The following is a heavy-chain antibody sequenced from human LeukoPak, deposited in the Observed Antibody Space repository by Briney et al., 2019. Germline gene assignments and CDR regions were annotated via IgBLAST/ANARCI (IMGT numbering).Heavy chain of an antibody. J-gene: IGHJ5*02. Sequence: GRSLRLSCAASGFTFSSYGMHWVRQAPGKGLEWVAVIWYDGSNKYYADSVKGRFTISRDNSKNTLYLQMNSLTTEDTAVYYCARGWRMSVPWGQGTLVTVSS. CDR2: IWYDGSNK. D-gene: IGHD1-1*01. CDR1: GFTFSSYG. V-gene: IGHV3-33*01. CDR3: ARGWRMSVP.